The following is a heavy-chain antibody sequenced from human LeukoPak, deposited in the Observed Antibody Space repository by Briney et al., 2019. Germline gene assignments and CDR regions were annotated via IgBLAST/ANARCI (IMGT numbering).Heavy chain of an antibody. J-gene: IGHJ3*02. Sequence: ASVKVSCKASGGTFSSYAISWVRQAPGQGLEWMGRIIPILGIANYAQKFQGRVTITADKSTSTAYMELSSLRSEDTAVYYCARWIQTHAFDIWGQGTMVTVSS. CDR3: ARWIQTHAFDI. D-gene: IGHD5-18*01. CDR1: GGTFSSYA. V-gene: IGHV1-69*04. CDR2: IIPILGIA.